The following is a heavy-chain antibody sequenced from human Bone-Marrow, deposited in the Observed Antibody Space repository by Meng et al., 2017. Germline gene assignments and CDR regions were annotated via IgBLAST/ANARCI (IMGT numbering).Heavy chain of an antibody. D-gene: IGHD1-26*01. Sequence: EVQLVGSWGGLVPPGGSLRLSCAASGFTFSTYAMSWVRQAPGKGLEWVSAISGSGGDTYYADSVKGRFTISRDSSKNTLFLQMNSLSAEDTALYYCAKGTSGSYWYFDLWGRGTLVTVSS. J-gene: IGHJ2*01. CDR2: ISGSGGDT. V-gene: IGHV3-23*04. CDR1: GFTFSTYA. CDR3: AKGTSGSYWYFDL.